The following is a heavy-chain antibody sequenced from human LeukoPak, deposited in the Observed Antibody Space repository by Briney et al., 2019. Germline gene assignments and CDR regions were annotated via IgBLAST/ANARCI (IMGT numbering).Heavy chain of an antibody. D-gene: IGHD4-17*01. V-gene: IGHV1-18*01. J-gene: IGHJ4*02. Sequence: ASVKVSCKASGYTFTNYGISWVRQAPGQGLEWMGWISAYNGNTNYAQKFQGRITMTTDTSTSTAYMELRSLRSDDTAVYYCAKGSHYGDYVLDYWGQGTLVTVSS. CDR1: GYTFTNYG. CDR3: AKGSHYGDYVLDY. CDR2: ISAYNGNT.